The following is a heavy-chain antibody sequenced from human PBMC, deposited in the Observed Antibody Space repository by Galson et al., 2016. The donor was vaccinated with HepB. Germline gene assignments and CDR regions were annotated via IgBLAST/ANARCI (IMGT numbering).Heavy chain of an antibody. CDR3: AKNDFWSGYPPYFYYGMDV. V-gene: IGHV3-23*01. CDR1: GFTFSSHV. D-gene: IGHD3-3*01. Sequence: SLRLSCAASGFTFSSHVMSWVRQAPGKGLEWVSAMSGSADRTSYAVSVEGRLTISRDNSRNTLYLEMHSRRAEDTALYYCAKNDFWSGYPPYFYYGMDVWGQGTPVTVSS. J-gene: IGHJ6*02. CDR2: MSGSADRT.